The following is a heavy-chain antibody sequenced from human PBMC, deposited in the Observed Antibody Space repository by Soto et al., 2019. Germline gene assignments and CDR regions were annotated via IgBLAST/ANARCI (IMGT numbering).Heavy chain of an antibody. CDR2: IYYSGST. J-gene: IGHJ2*01. V-gene: IGHV4-61*08. CDR3: ARGYYTSWYWFDR. D-gene: IGHD6-13*01. Sequence: QVQLQESGPGLVKPSETLSLTCTVSVSGGSVSTGVHYWSWIRQPPGKGLEWIGYIYYSGSTNYNPSLKSRVTMSVDTSKNQFSLKLTSVTAAVTAVYYCARGYYTSWYWFDRWGRGTLVTVSP. CDR1: GGSVSTGVHY.